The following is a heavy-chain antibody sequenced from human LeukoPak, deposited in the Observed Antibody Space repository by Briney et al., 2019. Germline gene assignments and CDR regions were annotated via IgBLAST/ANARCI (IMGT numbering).Heavy chain of an antibody. CDR1: GFTFSSHA. D-gene: IGHD5-24*01. CDR3: AKIGRDGYNVDY. CDR2: ISGSGGGT. Sequence: GGSLRLSCAASGFTFSSHAMSWVRQAPGKGLEWVSAISGSGGGTYYADSVKGRFTISRDNSKNTLYLQMNSLRAEDTAVYYCAKIGRDGYNVDYWGQGTLVTVSS. V-gene: IGHV3-23*01. J-gene: IGHJ4*02.